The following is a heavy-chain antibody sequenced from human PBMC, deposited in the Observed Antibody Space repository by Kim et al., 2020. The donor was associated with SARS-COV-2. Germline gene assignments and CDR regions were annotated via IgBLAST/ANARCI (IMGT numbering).Heavy chain of an antibody. Sequence: GGSLRLSCAASGFSFSDSAMHWVRQASGKGLEWVGRIRSKANSYSTTYAASGKVRFTISRDDSKNSAYLQMNSLKTEDTAVYYCTRVPGTSLAFCDAYD. J-gene: IGHJ3*02. D-gene: IGHD3-3*02. CDR1: GFSFSDSA. V-gene: IGHV3-73*01. CDR3: TRVPGTSLAFCDAYD. CDR2: IRSKANSYST.